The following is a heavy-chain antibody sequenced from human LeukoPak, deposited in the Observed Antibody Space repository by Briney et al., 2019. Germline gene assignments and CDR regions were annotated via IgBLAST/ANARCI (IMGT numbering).Heavy chain of an antibody. V-gene: IGHV3-48*04. CDR2: ISSSGSTI. D-gene: IGHD3-22*01. CDR3: ARGRISGYPRGGLGY. CDR1: GFTFSSYS. Sequence: GGTLRLSCAASGFTFSSYSMNWVRQAPGKGLEWVSYISSSGSTIYYADSVKGRFTISRDNAKNSLYLQMNSLRAEDTAVYYCARGRISGYPRGGLGYWGQGTLVTVSS. J-gene: IGHJ4*02.